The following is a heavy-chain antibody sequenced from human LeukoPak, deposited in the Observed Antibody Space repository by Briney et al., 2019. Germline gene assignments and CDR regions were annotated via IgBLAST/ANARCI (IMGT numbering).Heavy chain of an antibody. V-gene: IGHV3-23*01. D-gene: IGHD3-10*01. J-gene: IGHJ4*02. Sequence: AGASLRLSCAAAGFTFSSYVMSLVRPAPREVLELVSVISGSGGSTYSAASVKRRFTICRENSKNTLYLEMNSLRAEDTAIYYCATKAYGSESYVDNWGQGTLVTVSS. CDR1: GFTFSSYV. CDR3: ATKAYGSESYVDN. CDR2: ISGSGGST.